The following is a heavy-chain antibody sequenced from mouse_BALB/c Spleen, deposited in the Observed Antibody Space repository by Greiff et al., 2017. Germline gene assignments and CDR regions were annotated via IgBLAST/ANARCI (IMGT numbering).Heavy chain of an antibody. Sequence: EVQLVESGGGLVKPGGSLKLSCAASGFTFSSYAMSWVRQTPEKRLEWVASISSGGSTYYPDSVKGRFTISRDNARNILYLQMSSLRSEDTAMYYCAREWDYYGSRNFDYWGQGTTLTVSS. CDR3: AREWDYYGSRNFDY. D-gene: IGHD1-1*01. CDR1: GFTFSSYA. J-gene: IGHJ2*01. V-gene: IGHV5-6-5*01. CDR2: ISSGGST.